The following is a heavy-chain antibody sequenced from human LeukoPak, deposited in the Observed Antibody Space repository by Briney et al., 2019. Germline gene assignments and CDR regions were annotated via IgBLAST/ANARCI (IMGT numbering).Heavy chain of an antibody. D-gene: IGHD3-3*01. Sequence: SQTLSLTCTVSGGSISSGGYYWSWIRQHPGKGLEWIGYIYYSGSTYYNPSLKSRVTISVDTSKNQFSLKLSSVTAADTAVYYCAREYYDFWSGHGGTYGMDVWGQGTTVTVSS. V-gene: IGHV4-31*03. CDR2: IYYSGST. CDR1: GGSISSGGYY. J-gene: IGHJ6*02. CDR3: AREYYDFWSGHGGTYGMDV.